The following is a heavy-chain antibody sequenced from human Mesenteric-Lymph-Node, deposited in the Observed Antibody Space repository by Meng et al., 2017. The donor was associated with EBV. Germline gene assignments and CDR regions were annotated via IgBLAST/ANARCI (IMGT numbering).Heavy chain of an antibody. D-gene: IGHD5-18*01. CDR2: ISYDGSNK. J-gene: IGHJ4*02. V-gene: IGHV3-30*03. CDR3: AGGSYGSVY. Sequence: QVRLGGAGGGVVQPGRSLRLSCAASGFTFSSYGMHWVRQAPGKGLEWVAVISYDGSNKYYADSVKGRFTISRDNSKNTLYLQMNSLRAEDTAVYYCAGGSYGSVYWGQGTLVTVSS. CDR1: GFTFSSYG.